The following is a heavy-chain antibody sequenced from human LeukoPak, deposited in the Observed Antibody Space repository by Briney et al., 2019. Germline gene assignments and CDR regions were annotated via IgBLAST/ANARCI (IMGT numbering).Heavy chain of an antibody. CDR1: GGSFSGYY. Sequence: SETLSLTCAVYGGSFSGYYWSWIRQPPGKGLEWIWEINHSGSTNYNPSLKSRVTISVDTSKNQFSLKLSSVTAADTAVYYCARGVMGDYWGQGSLVTVSS. J-gene: IGHJ4*02. CDR3: ARGVMGDY. CDR2: INHSGST. D-gene: IGHD2-8*01. V-gene: IGHV4-34*01.